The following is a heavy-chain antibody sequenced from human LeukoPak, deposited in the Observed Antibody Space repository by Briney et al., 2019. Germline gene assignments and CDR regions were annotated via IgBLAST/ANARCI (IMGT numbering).Heavy chain of an antibody. CDR3: ARADSSGPNWFDP. Sequence: SETLSLTCAVSGGSISGGGYSWSWIRQPPGTGLEWIGYIYHSGSTYYNPSLKSRVTISVDRSKNQFSLKLSSVTAADTAVYYCARADSSGPNWFDPWGQGTLVTVSS. CDR2: IYHSGST. J-gene: IGHJ5*02. D-gene: IGHD3-22*01. V-gene: IGHV4-30-2*01. CDR1: GGSISGGGYS.